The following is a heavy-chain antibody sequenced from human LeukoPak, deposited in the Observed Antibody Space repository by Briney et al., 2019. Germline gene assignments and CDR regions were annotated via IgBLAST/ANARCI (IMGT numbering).Heavy chain of an antibody. D-gene: IGHD2-2*01. CDR1: GYTFTGYY. CDR2: INPNSGAT. J-gene: IGHJ4*02. V-gene: IGHV1-2*02. Sequence: APVKVSCKASGYTFTGYYMSWVRQAPGQGFEWMGWINPNSGATNYVQKFQGRVTMTRDTSITTVYMEVSGLTFDDTAVYYRARSDEYASEYYLDYWGQGTLVTVSS. CDR3: ARSDEYASEYYLDY.